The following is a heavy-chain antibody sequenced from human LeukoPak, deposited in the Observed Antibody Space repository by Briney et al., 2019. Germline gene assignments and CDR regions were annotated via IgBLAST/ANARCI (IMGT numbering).Heavy chain of an antibody. V-gene: IGHV4-4*07. D-gene: IGHD2-2*02. CDR2: IYTSGST. CDR3: QVGQYPYYYGMDV. Sequence: PSETLSLTCTASGGSISSYYWSWIRQPAGKGLEWIGRIYTSGSTNYNPSLKSRVTMSVDTSKNQFSLKLSSVTAADTAVYYCQVGQYPYYYGMDVWGQGTTVTVSS. J-gene: IGHJ6*02. CDR1: GGSISSYY.